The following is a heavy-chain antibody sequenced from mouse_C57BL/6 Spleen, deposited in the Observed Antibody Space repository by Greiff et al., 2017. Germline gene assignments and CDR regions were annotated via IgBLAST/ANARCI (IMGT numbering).Heavy chain of an antibody. CDR2: IHPSDSVT. CDR3: AIGHYGSSPAY. CDR1: GYTFTSYW. Sequence: QVQLKQPGAELVKPGASVKVSCKASGYTFTSYWMHWVKQRPGQGLEWIGRIHPSDSVTNYNQKFKGKATLTVDKSSSTAYMQLSSLTSEDSAVYYCAIGHYGSSPAYWGQGTLVTVSA. D-gene: IGHD1-1*01. V-gene: IGHV1-74*01. J-gene: IGHJ3*01.